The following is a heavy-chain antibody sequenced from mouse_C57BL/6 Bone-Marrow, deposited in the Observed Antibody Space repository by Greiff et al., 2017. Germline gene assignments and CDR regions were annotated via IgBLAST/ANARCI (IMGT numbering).Heavy chain of an antibody. CDR3: GGNLKYCDV. CDR2: ILPGSGST. V-gene: IGHV1-9*01. CDR1: GYTFTGYW. J-gene: IGHJ1*03. D-gene: IGHD2-1*01. Sequence: QVQLKQSGAELMQPGASVKLSCKAPGYTFTGYWIEWVKQRPGHGLEWIGEILPGSGSTNYNKKFKGKATFTADTSSNTAYMQLSSLTTEDSAIYYCGGNLKYCDVWGTGTTVTVSS.